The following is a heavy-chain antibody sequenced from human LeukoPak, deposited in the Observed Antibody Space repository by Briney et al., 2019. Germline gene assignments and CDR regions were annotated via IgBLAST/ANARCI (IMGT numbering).Heavy chain of an antibody. J-gene: IGHJ4*02. CDR2: ISNSATTT. CDR1: GFTFSDYY. V-gene: IGHV3-11*01. Sequence: GGSLRLSCAASGFTFSDYYMSWIRQAPGKGLEWVSFISNSATTTYYADSVKGRFTISRDNAKNSLYLQMNSLRAEDTAVYYCARDLMIRGVHDYWGQGTLVTVSS. CDR3: ARDLMIRGVHDY. D-gene: IGHD3-10*01.